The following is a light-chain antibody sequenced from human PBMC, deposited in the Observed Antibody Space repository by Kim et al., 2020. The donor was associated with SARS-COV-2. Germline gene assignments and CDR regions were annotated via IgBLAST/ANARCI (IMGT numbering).Light chain of an antibody. CDR1: SSNLGKND. J-gene: IGLJ2*01. Sequence: ELTQPPSASGTPDQTVIISCSGRSSNLGKNDVYWYQHLPGRVPKLLISRGDQRPSGVPNRFSGSQSGTSASLVISGLRPEDTGDYYCASWDKTLSGFVAFGGGTQLTVL. CDR3: ASWDKTLSGFVA. V-gene: IGLV1-47*01. CDR2: RGD.